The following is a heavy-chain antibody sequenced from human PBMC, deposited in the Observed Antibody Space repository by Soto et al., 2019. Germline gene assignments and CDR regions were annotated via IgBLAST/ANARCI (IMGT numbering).Heavy chain of an antibody. J-gene: IGHJ1*01. Sequence: QVQLQESGPGLVKPSQTLSPPCTVSGGSISSGDYYWSWIRQPPGMGLEWIGYIYYSGSTYSNPSLKSRVTISIDPSKNQSSLKLSSVTAADTAVYYCARDLGRDGYNFYFQHWGQGTLVTVSS. CDR2: IYYSGST. V-gene: IGHV4-30-4*01. CDR3: ARDLGRDGYNFYFQH. CDR1: GGSISSGDYY. D-gene: IGHD5-12*01.